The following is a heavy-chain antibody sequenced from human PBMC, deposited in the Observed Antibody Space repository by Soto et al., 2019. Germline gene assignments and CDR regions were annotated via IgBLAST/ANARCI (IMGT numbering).Heavy chain of an antibody. J-gene: IGHJ5*02. CDR3: ARIHLMTTVTNWFYP. Sequence: QVQLVQSGAEVKKPGASVKVSCKASGYTFTSYDINWVRQATGQGLEWMGWMNPNSGNTGYAQKFQGRVTMTRNTSISTADMELSSLRSEDTAVYYCARIHLMTTVTNWFYPWGQGTPVTGSS. CDR2: MNPNSGNT. V-gene: IGHV1-8*01. CDR1: GYTFTSYD. D-gene: IGHD4-17*01.